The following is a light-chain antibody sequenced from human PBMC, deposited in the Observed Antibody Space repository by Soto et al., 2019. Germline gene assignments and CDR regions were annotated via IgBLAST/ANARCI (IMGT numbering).Light chain of an antibody. Sequence: EIVLTQSPATLSLSPRERATLSCRASQSVSSHLAWYQQKPGQSPRLLIYDASNRATGIPARFSGSGSGTDFTLTISSLEPEDFAFYYCQQCDNWPLITFGQGTRLEIK. J-gene: IGKJ5*01. CDR2: DAS. CDR3: QQCDNWPLIT. CDR1: QSVSSH. V-gene: IGKV3-11*01.